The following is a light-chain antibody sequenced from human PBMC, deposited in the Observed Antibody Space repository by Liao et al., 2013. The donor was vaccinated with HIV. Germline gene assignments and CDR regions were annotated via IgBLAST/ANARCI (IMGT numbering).Light chain of an antibody. J-gene: IGLJ2*01. CDR1: KLGDKY. CDR2: QDS. V-gene: IGLV3-1*01. Sequence: SYELTQPPSVSVSPGQTASITCSGDKLGDKYASWYQQKPGQSPVLVIYQDSKRPSGIPERFSGSNSGNTATLTISGTQAMDEADYYCQVWDSSSDHRGVVFGGGTKLTVL. CDR3: QVWDSSSDHRGVV.